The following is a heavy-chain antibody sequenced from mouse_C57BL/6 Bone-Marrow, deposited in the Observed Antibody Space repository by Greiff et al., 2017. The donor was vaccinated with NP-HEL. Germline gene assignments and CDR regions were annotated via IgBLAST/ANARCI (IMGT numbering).Heavy chain of an antibody. D-gene: IGHD1-1*01. V-gene: IGHV14-3*01. CDR3: ARSPYYFHYFDY. J-gene: IGHJ2*01. CDR1: GFNIKNTY. CDR2: IDPANGNT. Sequence: EVQRVESVAELVRPGASVKLSCTASGFNIKNTYMHWVKQRPEQGLEWIGRIDPANGNTKYAPKFQGKATITADTSSNTAYLQLSSLTSEDTAIYYCARSPYYFHYFDYWGQGTTLTVSS.